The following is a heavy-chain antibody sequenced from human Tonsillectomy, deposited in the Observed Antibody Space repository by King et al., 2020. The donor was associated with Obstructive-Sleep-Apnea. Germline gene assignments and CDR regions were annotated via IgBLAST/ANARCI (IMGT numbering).Heavy chain of an antibody. D-gene: IGHD6-13*01. V-gene: IGHV4-59*08. CDR2: IYYSGST. CDR3: GRQQLPDY. Sequence: QLQESGPGLVKPSETLSLTCTVFGASISPYYWSWIRQPPGKGLEWIGYIYYSGSTNYNPSLKSRVGISLDASKNQFSLKLSSVTAADTAVYYCGRQQLPDYWGQGTLVTVSS. CDR1: GASISPYY. J-gene: IGHJ4*02.